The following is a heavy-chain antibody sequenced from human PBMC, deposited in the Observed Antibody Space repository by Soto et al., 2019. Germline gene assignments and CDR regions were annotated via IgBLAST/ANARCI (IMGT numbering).Heavy chain of an antibody. D-gene: IGHD3-3*01. CDR3: ARDRNDFWSGYLNYYYGMDV. V-gene: IGHV4-59*01. CDR1: GGSISSYY. Sequence: QVQLQESGPGLVKPSETLSLTCTVSGGSISSYYWSWIRQPPGKGLEWIGYIYYSGSTNYNPSRKSRVTISVDTSKNQFSLKLSSVTAADTAVYYCARDRNDFWSGYLNYYYGMDVWGQGTTVTVSS. CDR2: IYYSGST. J-gene: IGHJ6*02.